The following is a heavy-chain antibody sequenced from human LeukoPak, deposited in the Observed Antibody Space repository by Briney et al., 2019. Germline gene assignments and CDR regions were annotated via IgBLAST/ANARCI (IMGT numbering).Heavy chain of an antibody. CDR1: GYTFTSYG. CDR3: ARGGEEDYYYYGMDV. CDR2: ISAYNGNT. D-gene: IGHD4-17*01. Sequence: ASVKVSCKASGYTFTSYGISWVRQAPGQGLEWMGWISAYNGNTNYAHKLQGRGTMTTDTSTSTAYMELRSLRSDDTAVYYCARGGEEDYYYYGMDVWGQGTTVTVSS. V-gene: IGHV1-18*01. J-gene: IGHJ6*02.